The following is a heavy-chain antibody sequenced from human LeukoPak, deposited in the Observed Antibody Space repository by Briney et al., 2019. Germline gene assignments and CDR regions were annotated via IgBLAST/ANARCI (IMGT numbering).Heavy chain of an antibody. D-gene: IGHD6-13*01. V-gene: IGHV4-31*03. Sequence: SETLSLTCTVSGGSISSGGYYWSWIRQHPGKGLEWIEYIYYSGSTNYNPSLKSRVTISVDTSKNQFSLKLSSVTAADTAVYYCARGIDSSSWYYYYGMDVWGQGTTVTVSS. CDR2: IYYSGST. CDR1: GGSISSGGYY. CDR3: ARGIDSSSWYYYYGMDV. J-gene: IGHJ6*02.